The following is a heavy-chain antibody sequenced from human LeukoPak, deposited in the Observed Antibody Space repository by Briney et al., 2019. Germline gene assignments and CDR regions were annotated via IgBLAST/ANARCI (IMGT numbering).Heavy chain of an antibody. CDR1: GGSFSGYY. Sequence: SETLSLTCAVYGGSFSGYYWSWIRQPPGKGLEWIGEINHSGSTNCNPSLKSRVTISVDTSKIQFSLKLSSVTAADTAVYYCASKSYYYGSGIYYWGQGTLVTVSS. CDR3: ASKSYYYGSGIYY. J-gene: IGHJ4*02. D-gene: IGHD3-10*01. CDR2: INHSGST. V-gene: IGHV4-34*01.